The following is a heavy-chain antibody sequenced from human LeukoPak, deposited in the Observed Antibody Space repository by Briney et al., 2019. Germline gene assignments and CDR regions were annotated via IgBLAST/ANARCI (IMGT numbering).Heavy chain of an antibody. J-gene: IGHJ4*02. Sequence: SETLSLTCTVSGSSLSSYYWSWIRQPPGKGLEWVGHIYYSGRTNYNPSLKSRVTISVDTSKNLFSLKLISVTAADTAVYYCAGNMIRFGGVPKRDRVFDYWGQGTLVTVSS. CDR2: IYYSGRT. CDR3: AGNMIRFGGVPKRDRVFDY. CDR1: GSSLSSYY. V-gene: IGHV4-59*01. D-gene: IGHD3-16*01.